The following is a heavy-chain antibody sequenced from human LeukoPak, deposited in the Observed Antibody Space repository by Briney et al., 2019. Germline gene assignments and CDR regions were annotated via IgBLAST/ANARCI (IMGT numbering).Heavy chain of an antibody. CDR1: GFTFSSYG. J-gene: IGHJ3*02. Sequence: PGGSLRLSCAASGFTFSSYGMHWVRHAPGKGLEWVSTIDTAGVTYYPGSVKGRFTISRENAKDSFYLQMSSLKAGDTAVYFCARVWMVRGNNSFYIWGQGTMVTVSS. V-gene: IGHV3-13*01. CDR3: ARVWMVRGNNSFYI. CDR2: IDTAGVT. D-gene: IGHD3-10*01.